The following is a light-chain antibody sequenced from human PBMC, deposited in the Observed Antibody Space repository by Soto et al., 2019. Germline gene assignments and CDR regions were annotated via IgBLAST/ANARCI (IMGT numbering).Light chain of an antibody. Sequence: EIVLTQSPATLSLSPGERATLSCRASQSVSRNIAWYQQRPGQAPRLLIYDTSTRATGIPARFTGSGSGTEFTLTITSLEPEDFALYHCQQYGSASITFGQGTRLEIK. CDR3: QQYGSASIT. V-gene: IGKV3-15*01. CDR1: QSVSRN. CDR2: DTS. J-gene: IGKJ5*01.